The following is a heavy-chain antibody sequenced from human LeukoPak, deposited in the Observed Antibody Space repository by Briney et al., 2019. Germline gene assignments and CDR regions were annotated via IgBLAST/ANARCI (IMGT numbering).Heavy chain of an antibody. D-gene: IGHD1-26*01. CDR3: ARDGMVGASKYYYYMDV. J-gene: IGHJ6*03. CDR2: SYYSGST. Sequence: PSETLSLTCTVSGGSISSGDYYWSWIRQPPGKGLEWIGYSYYSGSTYYNPSLKSRVTISVDTSKNQFSLKLSSVTAADTAVYYCARDGMVGASKYYYYMDVWGKGTTVTVSS. V-gene: IGHV4-30-4*08. CDR1: GGSISSGDYY.